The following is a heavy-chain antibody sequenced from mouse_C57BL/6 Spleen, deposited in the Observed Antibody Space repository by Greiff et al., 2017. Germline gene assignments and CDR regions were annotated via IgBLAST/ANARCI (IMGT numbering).Heavy chain of an antibody. CDR3: ARSDSDYAMDY. V-gene: IGHV1-50*01. J-gene: IGHJ4*01. CDR1: GYTFTSYW. CDR2: IDPSDSYK. Sequence: QVQLQQSGAELVKPAASVKLSCKASGYTFTSYWMQWVKQRPGQGLEWIGEIDPSDSYKNYNQKFKGKATLPVDTSSNTAYMQLGSLTSEYSAVYYCARSDSDYAMDYWGQGTSVTVSS. D-gene: IGHD3-2*01.